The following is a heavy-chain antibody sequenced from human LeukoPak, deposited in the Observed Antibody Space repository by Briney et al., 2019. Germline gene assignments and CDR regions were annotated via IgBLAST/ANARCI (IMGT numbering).Heavy chain of an antibody. CDR2: IYQSETA. V-gene: IGHV4-39*07. Sequence: PSETLSLTCTVSGGSISSSSYYWGWIRQPPGKGLEWIGSIYQSETAHYNPSLKSRVTISVDASKNQFSLKLSSVTAADTAVYYWARGIDSSGWYPYSFDYWGQGTLVTVSS. J-gene: IGHJ4*02. CDR1: GGSISSSSYY. CDR3: ARGIDSSGWYPYSFDY. D-gene: IGHD6-19*01.